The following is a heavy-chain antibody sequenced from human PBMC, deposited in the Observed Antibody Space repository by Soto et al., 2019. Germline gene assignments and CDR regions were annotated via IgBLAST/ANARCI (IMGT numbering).Heavy chain of an antibody. Sequence: PGGSLRLSCAASGFTFSSYAMRWVRQAPGKGLEWVSAISGSGGSTYYADSVKGRFTISRDNSKNTLYLQMNSLRAEDTAVYYCAKDRGITEDYFDYWGQGTLVTVSS. V-gene: IGHV3-23*01. D-gene: IGHD3-16*01. CDR1: GFTFSSYA. J-gene: IGHJ4*02. CDR2: ISGSGGST. CDR3: AKDRGITEDYFDY.